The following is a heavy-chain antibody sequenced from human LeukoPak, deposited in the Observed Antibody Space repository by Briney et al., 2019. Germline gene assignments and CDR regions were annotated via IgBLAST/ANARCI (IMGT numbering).Heavy chain of an antibody. CDR1: GGSINSGSYY. V-gene: IGHV4-61*01. D-gene: IGHD3-10*01. CDR3: ARGQLLWFGESTFDP. Sequence: PSQTLSLTCTVSGGSINSGSYYWSWIRQPPGKGLEWIGYIYYSGSTNYNPSLKSRVTISVDTSKNQFSLKLSSVTAADTAVYYCARGQLLWFGESTFDPWGQGTLVTVSS. CDR2: IYYSGST. J-gene: IGHJ5*02.